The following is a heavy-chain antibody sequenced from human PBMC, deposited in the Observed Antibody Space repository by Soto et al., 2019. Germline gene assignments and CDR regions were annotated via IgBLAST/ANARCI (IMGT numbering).Heavy chain of an antibody. J-gene: IGHJ4*02. CDR1: GFTFSSYG. V-gene: IGHV3-30*18. CDR2: ISYDGSNK. CDR3: AKDLVGATVIDDY. D-gene: IGHD1-26*01. Sequence: QVQLVESGGGVVQPGRSLRLSCAASGFTFSSYGMHWVRQAPGKGLEWVAVISYDGSNKYYADSVKGRFTIPRDNSKNTLYLQMNSLRAEDTAVYYCAKDLVGATVIDDYWGQGTLVTVSS.